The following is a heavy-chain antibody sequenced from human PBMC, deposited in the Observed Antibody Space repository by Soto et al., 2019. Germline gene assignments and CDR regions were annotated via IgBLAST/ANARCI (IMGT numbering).Heavy chain of an antibody. CDR3: ARIWGGGGYALIY. Sequence: QVQLVESGGGLVKPGGSQRLSCAASGFTFSDFYMSWIRQAPGKGLEWISHISSSGTTTYYTDSVKGRFTISRDNAKNSLYLQMNTLRDEDTAVYYCARIWGGGGYALIYWGQGTLVTVSS. J-gene: IGHJ4*02. CDR2: ISSSGTTT. D-gene: IGHD2-8*01. CDR1: GFTFSDFY. V-gene: IGHV3-11*01.